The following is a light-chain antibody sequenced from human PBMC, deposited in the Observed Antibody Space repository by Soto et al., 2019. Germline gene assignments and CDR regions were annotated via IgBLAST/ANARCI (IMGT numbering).Light chain of an antibody. CDR3: QQYNSYSQT. CDR2: DAS. CDR1: QSISSW. Sequence: DIQMTQSPSTLSASVGDRVTITCRASQSISSWLAWYQQKPGKAPKLLIYDASSLESGVPSRFSGSGSGTEFNLTISSLQPDDFAPYYYQQYNSYSQTFGQGTKVEI. J-gene: IGKJ1*01. V-gene: IGKV1-5*01.